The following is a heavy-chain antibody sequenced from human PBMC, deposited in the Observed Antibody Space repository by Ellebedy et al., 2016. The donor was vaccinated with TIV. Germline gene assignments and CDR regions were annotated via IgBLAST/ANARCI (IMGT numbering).Heavy chain of an antibody. CDR1: GYSFTTYW. D-gene: IGHD5-12*01. CDR3: ARHSLVTTRTSWFGP. Sequence: GESLKISXKGSGYSFTTYWIGWVRQMPGKGLEWMGIISPGDRYTRYSPSFQGQVTISADKSISTAYLQWSSLKASDTAMYYCARHSLVTTRTSWFGPWGQGTLVTVSS. CDR2: ISPGDRYT. J-gene: IGHJ5*02. V-gene: IGHV5-51*01.